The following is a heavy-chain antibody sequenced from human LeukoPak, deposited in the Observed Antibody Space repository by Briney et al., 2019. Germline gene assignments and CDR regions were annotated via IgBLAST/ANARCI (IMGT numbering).Heavy chain of an antibody. CDR2: IVVGSGNT. D-gene: IGHD2-2*01. V-gene: IGHV1-58*01. Sequence: PWASVKVSCKASGFTFTSSAVQWVRQARGQRLEWIGWIVVGSGNTNYAQKFQERVTITRDMSTSAAYMELSSLRSEDTAVYYCAADPRGSTSSQIPLIDYWGQGTLVTVSS. J-gene: IGHJ4*02. CDR1: GFTFTSSA. CDR3: AADPRGSTSSQIPLIDY.